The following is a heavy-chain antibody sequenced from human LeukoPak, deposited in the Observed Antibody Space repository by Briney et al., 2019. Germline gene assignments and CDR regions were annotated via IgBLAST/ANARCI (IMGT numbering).Heavy chain of an antibody. D-gene: IGHD3-10*01. CDR3: ARISMVRGVIIWRYYFDY. CDR2: IYHSGST. J-gene: IGHJ4*02. Sequence: SETLSLTCTVSGYSISSGYYWGWIRQPPGKGLEWIGSIYHSGSTYYNPSLKSRVTISVDTSKNRFSLKLSSVTAADTAVYYCARISMVRGVIIWRYYFDYWGQGTLVTVSS. V-gene: IGHV4-38-2*02. CDR1: GYSISSGYY.